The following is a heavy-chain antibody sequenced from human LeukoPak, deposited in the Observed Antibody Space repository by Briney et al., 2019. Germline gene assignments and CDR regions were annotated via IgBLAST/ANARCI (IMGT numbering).Heavy chain of an antibody. Sequence: SETLSLTCSVSGASISSCYWSWIRQPPGKGLEWIGNVHYSGGTNYNPSLKSRVTISVDTSKSQFSLKLSSVTAADTATYYCARREAMTAADFFDNWGQGTLVTVSS. CDR2: VHYSGGT. D-gene: IGHD6-25*01. J-gene: IGHJ4*02. CDR1: GASISSCY. V-gene: IGHV4-59*01. CDR3: ARREAMTAADFFDN.